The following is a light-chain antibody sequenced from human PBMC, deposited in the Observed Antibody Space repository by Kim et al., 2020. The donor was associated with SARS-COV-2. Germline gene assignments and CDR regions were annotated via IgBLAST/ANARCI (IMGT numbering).Light chain of an antibody. Sequence: AIQMTQSPSSLSASVGDRVTITCRASQDIRHDLAWYQHKPGKAPNLLIYGASTLQSGVPSRFSGSGSGTDFTLTISSLQPEDCATYFCLQDYNYPYTFGQGTKLEI. V-gene: IGKV1-6*01. J-gene: IGKJ2*01. CDR3: LQDYNYPYT. CDR2: GAS. CDR1: QDIRHD.